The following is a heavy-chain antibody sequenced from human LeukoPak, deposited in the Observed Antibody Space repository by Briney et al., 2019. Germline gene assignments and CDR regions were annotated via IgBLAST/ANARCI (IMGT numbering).Heavy chain of an antibody. V-gene: IGHV4-34*01. J-gene: IGHJ4*02. Sequence: SETLSLTCAVHGGSFSGYHWNWIRQSPGKGLEWIGEINDRGHTDYNPSLESRVTISVDTSKKQFSLKLNSVTAADTAVYYCARDPTTVVTTPYYFDFWGQGTLVTVSS. CDR3: ARDPTTVVTTPYYFDF. CDR2: INDRGHT. CDR1: GGSFSGYH. D-gene: IGHD4-23*01.